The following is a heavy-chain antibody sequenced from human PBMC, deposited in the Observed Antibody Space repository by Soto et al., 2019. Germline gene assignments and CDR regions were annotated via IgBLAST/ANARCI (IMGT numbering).Heavy chain of an antibody. CDR3: ASGAALYGFDI. CDR1: GYTFT. CDR2: INGGNGNT. Sequence: ASVKVSCKASGYTFTNWVRQAPGQRLEWMGWINGGNGNTKYSQRFQGGVTITRDTSASTVYMELSGLRSEDTAVYYCASGAALYGFDIWGQGTMVTVSS. V-gene: IGHV1-3*01. J-gene: IGHJ3*02. D-gene: IGHD6-25*01.